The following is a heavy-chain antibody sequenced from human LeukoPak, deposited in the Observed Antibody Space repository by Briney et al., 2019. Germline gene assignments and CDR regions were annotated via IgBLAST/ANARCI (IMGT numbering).Heavy chain of an antibody. Sequence: KASETLPLTCTVSGGSISSDSYYWGWIRQPPGKGLEWIGTIYYTGNTYYSPSLKSRVIISADTSKNHFSLKVNSVTAADTAVYYCARRKSGISFEVWGQGILVTVSS. CDR2: IYYTGNT. J-gene: IGHJ4*02. V-gene: IGHV4-39*02. CDR3: ARRKSGISFEV. D-gene: IGHD1-14*01. CDR1: GGSISSDSYY.